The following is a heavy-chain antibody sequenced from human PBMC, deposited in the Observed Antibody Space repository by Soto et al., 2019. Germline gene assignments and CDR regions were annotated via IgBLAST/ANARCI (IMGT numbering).Heavy chain of an antibody. Sequence: WGSLRLSWAASGVTFSSSSMNWVRQAPGKGLEWVSSISGSGNYTHYADFLRRRFTISRDNAKTSLYLQMNSLRAEDTAVYYCALDRINNHNEFFFDXSCQG. CDR2: ISGSGNYT. D-gene: IGHD1-20*01. CDR1: GVTFSSSS. J-gene: IGHJ4*02. CDR3: ALDRINNHNEFFFDX. V-gene: IGHV3-21*01.